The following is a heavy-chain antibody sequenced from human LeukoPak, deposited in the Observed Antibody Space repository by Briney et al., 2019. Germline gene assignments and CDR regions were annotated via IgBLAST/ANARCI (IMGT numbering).Heavy chain of an antibody. CDR2: INHSGST. J-gene: IGHJ4*02. CDR3: ARSLRRWLQFYYFDY. CDR1: GGSISSYY. Sequence: PSETLSLTCTVSGGSISSYYWSWIRQPPGKGLEWIGEINHSGSTNYNPSLKSRVTISVDTSKNQFSLKLSSVTAADTAVYYCARSLRRWLQFYYFDYWGQGTLVTVSS. D-gene: IGHD5-24*01. V-gene: IGHV4-34*01.